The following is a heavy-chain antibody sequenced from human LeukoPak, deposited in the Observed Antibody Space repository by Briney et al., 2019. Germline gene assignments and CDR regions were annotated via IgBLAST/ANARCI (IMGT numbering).Heavy chain of an antibody. Sequence: PETLSLTCTVSGGSISSYYWSWIRRPPGKGLEWIGYIYYSGSTNYTPSLKSRVTISVDTSKNQFSLKLTSVTAADTAVYYCARVGSGSSHDYWGQGTLVTVSS. CDR3: ARVGSGSSHDY. CDR2: IYYSGST. J-gene: IGHJ4*02. V-gene: IGHV4-59*01. D-gene: IGHD3-10*01. CDR1: GGSISSYY.